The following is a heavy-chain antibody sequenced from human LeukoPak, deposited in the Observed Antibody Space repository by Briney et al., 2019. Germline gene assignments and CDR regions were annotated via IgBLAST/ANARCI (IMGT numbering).Heavy chain of an antibody. V-gene: IGHV1-2*02. CDR2: INPNSGGT. CDR1: GYTFTGYY. J-gene: IGHJ4*02. D-gene: IGHD3-10*01. CDR3: ARDRYYGSGSYPLYYFDY. Sequence: ASVKVSCKASGYTFTGYYMHWVRQAPGQGLEWMGWINPNSGGTNYAQKFQGRVTMTRDTSISTAYKELSRLRYDDTAVYYCARDRYYGSGSYPLYYFDYWGQGTLVTVSS.